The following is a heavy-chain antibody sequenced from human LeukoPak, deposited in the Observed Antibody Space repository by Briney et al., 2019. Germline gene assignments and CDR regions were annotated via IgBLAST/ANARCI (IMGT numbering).Heavy chain of an antibody. CDR2: IRYDGNDK. CDR3: VKDLMRDRWFGES. CDR1: GFTLSYYG. V-gene: IGHV3-30*02. Sequence: GGSLRLSCAASGFTLSYYGMHWVRQAPGRGLEWMAFIRYDGNDKFYADSVKGRFTISRDTSRNTLYLQMNSLRLEDTAIYYCVKDLMRDRWFGESWGQGTLVTVSS. J-gene: IGHJ5*02. D-gene: IGHD3-10*01.